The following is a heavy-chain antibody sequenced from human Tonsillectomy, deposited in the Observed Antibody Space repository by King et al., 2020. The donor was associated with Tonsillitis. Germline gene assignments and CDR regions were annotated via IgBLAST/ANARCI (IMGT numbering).Heavy chain of an antibody. D-gene: IGHD4-11*01. Sequence: VQLVESGGGLVQPGGSLRLSCAASGFTFSIYSMNWVRQAPGKGLEWVSYISSTSNSIYYADSVEGRFTISRDNAKNSLNLQMNSLRGEDTAVYYCARGGHDYNNNYYYYMDVWSKGTTVTVSS. CDR3: ARGGHDYNNNYYYYMDV. V-gene: IGHV3-48*01. CDR1: GFTFSIYS. CDR2: ISSTSNSI. J-gene: IGHJ6*03.